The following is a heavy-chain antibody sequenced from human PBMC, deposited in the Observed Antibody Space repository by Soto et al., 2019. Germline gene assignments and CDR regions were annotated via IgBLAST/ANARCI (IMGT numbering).Heavy chain of an antibody. J-gene: IGHJ4*02. Sequence: SGFTFSRYAMHWVRQAPGEGLEWVAVISRDGSSKYYGDSVKGRFTVSRDNSNNTLYLSMTSLRPDDTAVFYCARSRNGAVPDSINFWGQGTLVTVSS. CDR3: ARSRNGAVPDSINF. CDR1: GFTFSRYA. D-gene: IGHD2-8*01. V-gene: IGHV3-30-3*02. CDR2: ISRDGSSK.